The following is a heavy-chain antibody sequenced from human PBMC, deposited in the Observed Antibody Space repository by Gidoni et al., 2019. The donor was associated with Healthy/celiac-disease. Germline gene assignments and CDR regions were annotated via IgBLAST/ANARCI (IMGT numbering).Heavy chain of an antibody. Sequence: QLQLQESGPGLVKPSEPLSLTCTVSGGSIRISSYYWGWIRQPPGKGLEWIGSIYYSGSTYYNPSLKSRVTISVDTSKNQFSLKLSSVTAADTAVYYCARVDGEGMDWFDPWGQGTLVTVSS. D-gene: IGHD4-17*01. V-gene: IGHV4-39*01. J-gene: IGHJ5*02. CDR1: GGSIRISSYY. CDR2: IYYSGST. CDR3: ARVDGEGMDWFDP.